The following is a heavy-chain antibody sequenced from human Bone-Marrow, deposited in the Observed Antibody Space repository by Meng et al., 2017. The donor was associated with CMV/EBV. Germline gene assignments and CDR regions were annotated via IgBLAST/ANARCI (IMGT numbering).Heavy chain of an antibody. J-gene: IGHJ4*02. V-gene: IGHV1-69*10. CDR3: ARDPGLNGENS. CDR2: IIPIVGVT. CDR1: GGAFSNYP. Sequence: SVKVSCKASGGAFSNYPISWVRQAPGQGLEWMGGIIPIVGVTSYAQKFQGRVTITADKSTSTAYMELSSLRSEDTAVYYCARDPGLNGENSWGQGTLVTVYS. D-gene: IGHD7-27*01.